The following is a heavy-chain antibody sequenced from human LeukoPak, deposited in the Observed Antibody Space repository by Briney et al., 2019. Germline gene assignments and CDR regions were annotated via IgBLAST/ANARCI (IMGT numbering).Heavy chain of an antibody. Sequence: AGGSLRLSCAASGFTFSSYAMSWVRQAPAKGQEWVSAISGSGGSTYYADSVKGRFTLSRDNSKNTLYLQMNSLRAEDTAVYYCAKAVSSKDYFDYWGQGTLVTVSS. CDR2: ISGSGGST. D-gene: IGHD6-6*01. CDR3: AKAVSSKDYFDY. CDR1: GFTFSSYA. J-gene: IGHJ4*02. V-gene: IGHV3-23*01.